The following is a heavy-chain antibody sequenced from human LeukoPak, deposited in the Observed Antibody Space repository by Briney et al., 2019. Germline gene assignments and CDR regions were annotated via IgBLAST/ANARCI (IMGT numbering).Heavy chain of an antibody. Sequence: GGSLRLSCAASGFTFSSYSMNWVRQAPGKGLEWVSSISSSSSYIYYADSVKGRFTISRDNAKNSLYLQMNSLRDEDTAVYYCARRNYFGSSGYFDFDYWGQGILVTVSS. J-gene: IGHJ4*02. CDR3: ARRNYFGSSGYFDFDY. CDR2: ISSSSSYI. D-gene: IGHD3-22*01. CDR1: GFTFSSYS. V-gene: IGHV3-21*01.